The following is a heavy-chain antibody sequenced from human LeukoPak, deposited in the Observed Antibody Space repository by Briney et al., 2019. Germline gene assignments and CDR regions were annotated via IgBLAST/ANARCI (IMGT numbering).Heavy chain of an antibody. V-gene: IGHV4-39*01. CDR1: GGSISSSSYY. J-gene: IGHJ2*01. CDR3: ARPATVTTSFWYFDL. Sequence: PSETLSLTCTLSGGSISSSSYYWGWIRQPPGKGLEWIVSIFHSGSTYYNPSLKSRFTISVDTSKNQFSLNLSSVTAADTAVYYCARPATVTTSFWYFDLWGRGTLVTVSS. CDR2: IFHSGST. D-gene: IGHD4-17*01.